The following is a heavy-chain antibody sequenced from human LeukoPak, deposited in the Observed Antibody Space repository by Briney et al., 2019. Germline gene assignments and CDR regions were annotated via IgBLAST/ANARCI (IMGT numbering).Heavy chain of an antibody. Sequence: SQTLSLTCTVSGGSISSGGYYWSWIRQHPGKGLEWIGYIYYSGSTYYNPSLKSRVTISVDTSKNLFSLKLSSVTAPRTDEYDCARAGGFWSGYYPNWFDPWGQGTLVTVSS. CDR2: IYYSGST. D-gene: IGHD3-3*01. CDR3: ARAGGFWSGYYPNWFDP. V-gene: IGHV4-31*03. J-gene: IGHJ5*02. CDR1: GGSISSGGYY.